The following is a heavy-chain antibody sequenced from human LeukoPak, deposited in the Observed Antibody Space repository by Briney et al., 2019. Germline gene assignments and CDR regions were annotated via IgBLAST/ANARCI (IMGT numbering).Heavy chain of an antibody. J-gene: IGHJ5*02. CDR1: GWSFNDYY. D-gene: IGHD2-2*01. CDR3: ARGQVPAARGYNWFDP. CDR2: INARGDT. Sequence: SETLSLTCAVYGWSFNDYYWSWIRQPPGKGLEWIGEINARGDTSYNPSLKSRVTISVDTSKRQFSLRLTSMIAADTALYYCARGQVPAARGYNWFDPWGQGTLVTVSS. V-gene: IGHV4-34*01.